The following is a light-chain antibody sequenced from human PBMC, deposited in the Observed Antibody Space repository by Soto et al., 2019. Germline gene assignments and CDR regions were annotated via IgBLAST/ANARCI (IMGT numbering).Light chain of an antibody. CDR3: QQYNNWPLT. Sequence: EIVLTQSPVTLSVSPGDRATLSCRASQSVSSDLAWFQQKPGQAPRFLIYDASTRATGIPARFSGSGSETDFTLTISSLQSEDFAIYYCQQYNNWPLTFGGGTKVEIK. CDR1: QSVSSD. J-gene: IGKJ4*01. CDR2: DAS. V-gene: IGKV3-15*01.